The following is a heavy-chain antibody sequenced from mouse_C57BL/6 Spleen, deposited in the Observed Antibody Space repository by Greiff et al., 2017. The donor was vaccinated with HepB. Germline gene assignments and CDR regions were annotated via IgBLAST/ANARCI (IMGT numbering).Heavy chain of an antibody. CDR3: ARWTYDYDGFDY. CDR2: IYPGSGST. V-gene: IGHV1-55*01. CDR1: GYTFTSYW. D-gene: IGHD2-4*01. J-gene: IGHJ2*01. Sequence: QVQLQQPGAELVKPGASVKMSCKASGYTFTSYWITWVKQRPGQGLEWIGDIYPGSGSTNYNEKFKSKATLTVDTSSSTAYMQLSSLTSEDSAVYYCARWTYDYDGFDYWGQGTTLTVSS.